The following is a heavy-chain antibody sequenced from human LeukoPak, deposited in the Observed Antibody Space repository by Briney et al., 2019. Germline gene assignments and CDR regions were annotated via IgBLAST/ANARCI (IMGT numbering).Heavy chain of an antibody. V-gene: IGHV1-2*02. CDR3: ARGRQMTTVTPHDY. J-gene: IGHJ4*02. Sequence: ASVKVSCKASGYTFTGYYMHWVRQAPGQGLEWMGWINPNSGGTNYAQKLQGRVTMTTDTSTSTAYMELRSLRSDDTAVYYCARGRQMTTVTPHDYWGQGTLVTVSS. D-gene: IGHD4-11*01. CDR1: GYTFTGYY. CDR2: INPNSGGT.